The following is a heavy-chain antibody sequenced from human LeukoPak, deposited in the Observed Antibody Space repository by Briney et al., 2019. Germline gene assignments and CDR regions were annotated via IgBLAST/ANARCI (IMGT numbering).Heavy chain of an antibody. D-gene: IGHD6-13*01. J-gene: IGHJ4*02. CDR2: ISSSSSTI. V-gene: IGHV3-48*01. CDR3: ARGSAAAGFDY. CDR1: GFTFSSYS. Sequence: GGSLRLSCAASGFTFSSYSMNWVRQASGKGLEWVSYISSSSSTIYYADSVKGRFTISRDNAKNSLYLQMNSLIAEDTAVYYCARGSAAAGFDYWGQGTLVTVSS.